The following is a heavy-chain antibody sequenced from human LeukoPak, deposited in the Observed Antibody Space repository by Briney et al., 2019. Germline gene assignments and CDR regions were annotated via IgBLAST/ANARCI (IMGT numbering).Heavy chain of an antibody. J-gene: IGHJ6*03. CDR1: GGSISSYY. CDR3: ARFRQEYYYYYMDV. V-gene: IGHV4-59*01. Sequence: PSETLSLTCTVSGGSISSYYWSWIRQPPGKGLEWIGYIYYSGSTNYNPSLKSRVTISVDTSKNQFSLKLSSVTAADTAVYYCARFRQEYYYYYMDVWGKGTTVTISS. CDR2: IYYSGST.